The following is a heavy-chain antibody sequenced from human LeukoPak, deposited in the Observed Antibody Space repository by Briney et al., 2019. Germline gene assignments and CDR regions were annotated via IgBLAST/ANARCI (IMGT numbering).Heavy chain of an antibody. CDR3: ARSRNYYRVYFDN. J-gene: IGHJ4*02. CDR2: ITPNTGDT. CDR1: VYTFISFY. V-gene: IGHV1-46*01. D-gene: IGHD3-10*01. Sequence: GASVKISCKASVYTFISFYLHWVRQAPGQGLERMGIITPNTGDTTYAPKFQDRLIMTRDRSTSTVYMELHSLRSEDTAVYYCARSRNYYRVYFDNWGQGTLVPVSS.